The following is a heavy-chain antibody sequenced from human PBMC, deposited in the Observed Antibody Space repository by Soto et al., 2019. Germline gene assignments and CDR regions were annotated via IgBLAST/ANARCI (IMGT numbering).Heavy chain of an antibody. D-gene: IGHD3-22*01. V-gene: IGHV5-51*01. J-gene: IGHJ5*02. CDR3: ARQPYYYDSSGYYYWFDP. Sequence: GESLKISCKGSGYSFTSYWLGCVRQMPGKGLDWMVISYPGESDTRYSPSFQGQVTISADKSISTAYLQWSSLKASDTAMYYCARQPYYYDSSGYYYWFDPWGQGTLVTVSS. CDR1: GYSFTSYW. CDR2: SYPGESDT.